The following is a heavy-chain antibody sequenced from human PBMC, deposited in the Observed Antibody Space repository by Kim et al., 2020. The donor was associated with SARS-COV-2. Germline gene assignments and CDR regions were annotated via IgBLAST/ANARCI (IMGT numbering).Heavy chain of an antibody. CDR1: GFTFSSYD. CDR2: ISSTTYTI. J-gene: IGHJ4*02. D-gene: IGHD2-2*01. CDR3: ARHPARCSSSSCYFDY. Sequence: GGSLRLSCAASGFTFSSYDVIWVRQAPGKGLDWVSYISSTTYTIVYADSVRGRFTISRDNAKTSVYLQMNSLGDEDTAVYYCARHPARCSSSSCYFDYWGQGTLVTVSS. V-gene: IGHV3-48*02.